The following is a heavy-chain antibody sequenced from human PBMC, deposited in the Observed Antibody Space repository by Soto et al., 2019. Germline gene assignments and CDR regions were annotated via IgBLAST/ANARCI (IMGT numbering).Heavy chain of an antibody. Sequence: SETLSLTCTVSGGSLSSGDYYWSWIRQPPGNGLEWIGYIYYSGSTYYNPSLKSRVTISVDTSKNQFPLKLSSVTAADTAVYYCARDSPNTPVTRKYYYYGLDVWGQGTTATVSS. J-gene: IGHJ6*02. CDR1: GGSLSSGDYY. CDR3: ARDSPNTPVTRKYYYYGLDV. CDR2: IYYSGST. D-gene: IGHD4-4*01. V-gene: IGHV4-30-4*01.